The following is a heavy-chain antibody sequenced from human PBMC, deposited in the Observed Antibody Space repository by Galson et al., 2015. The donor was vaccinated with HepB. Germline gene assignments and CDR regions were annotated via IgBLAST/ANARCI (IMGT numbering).Heavy chain of an antibody. CDR3: ARGTGTYCSGGSCYSSYYGMDV. V-gene: IGHV4-38-2*01. CDR2: IFHSGST. CDR1: GYSISSGHY. Sequence: ETLSLTCAVSGYSISSGHYWGWIRQPPGKGLEWIGSIFHSGSTYYNPSLKSRVAISVDTSKNQFSLKLSSVTAADAAVYYCARGTGTYCSGGSCYSSYYGMDVWGQGTTVTVSS. D-gene: IGHD2-15*01. J-gene: IGHJ6*02.